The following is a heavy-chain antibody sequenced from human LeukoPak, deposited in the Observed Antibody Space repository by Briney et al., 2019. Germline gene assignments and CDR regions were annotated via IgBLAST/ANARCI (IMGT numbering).Heavy chain of an antibody. D-gene: IGHD3-10*01. J-gene: IGHJ4*02. CDR2: ISAYNGNT. V-gene: IGHV1-18*01. CDR3: ARVTYGSGTYGAFDY. Sequence: ASVKVSCKASGYTFTSYGISWVRRAPGQGLEWMGWISAYNGNTNYAQKLQGRVTMTTDTSTSTAYMELRSLRSDDTAVYYCARVTYGSGTYGAFDYWGQGTLVTVSS. CDR1: GYTFTSYG.